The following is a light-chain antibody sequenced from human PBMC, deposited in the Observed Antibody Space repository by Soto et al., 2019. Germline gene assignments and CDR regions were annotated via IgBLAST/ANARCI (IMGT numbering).Light chain of an antibody. CDR3: QQYNSYWT. CDR2: AAS. J-gene: IGKJ1*01. Sequence: IQLTQSPSSLSASVGDSVTITCRASQDISTHIAWYQQKPGTAPKVLIYAASTLESGVPSRFSGSGSGTEFTLTISSLQPDDFATYYCQQYNSYWTFGQGTKV. CDR1: QDISTH. V-gene: IGKV1-9*01.